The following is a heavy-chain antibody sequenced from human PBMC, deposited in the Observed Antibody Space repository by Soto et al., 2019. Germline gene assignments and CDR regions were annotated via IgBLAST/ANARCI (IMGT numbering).Heavy chain of an antibody. CDR1: GFTVRSNY. Sequence: EVQRVVTGGGMIQPWGSLRLSCAASGFTVRSNYMSWVRQAPGKGLERVSIIYSSGNTYYADLVKCRFTMSRDTSNNTVFIQMRRLRADDTAVYYCARGRSPFGYWGQGTLVTVSS. J-gene: IGHJ4*02. D-gene: IGHD3-16*01. CDR3: ARGRSPFGY. V-gene: IGHV3-53*02. CDR2: IYSSGNT.